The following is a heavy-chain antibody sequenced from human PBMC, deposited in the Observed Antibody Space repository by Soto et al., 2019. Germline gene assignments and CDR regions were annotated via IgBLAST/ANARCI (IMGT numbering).Heavy chain of an antibody. CDR1: RFTFSSYA. V-gene: IGHV3-23*01. J-gene: IGHJ6*02. Sequence: GGSLRLSCAAPRFTFSSYAMTWARQAPGKGMEWVSAISGSGGSTYYADSVKGRFTISRDNSKNTLYLQMNSLRAEDTAVYYCSKYPVAHDHYYRMDFWGQGTTVTVSS. CDR3: SKYPVAHDHYYRMDF. CDR2: ISGSGGST. D-gene: IGHD6-19*01.